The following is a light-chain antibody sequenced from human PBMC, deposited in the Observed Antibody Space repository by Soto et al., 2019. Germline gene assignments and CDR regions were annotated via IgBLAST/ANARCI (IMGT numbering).Light chain of an antibody. CDR1: QSVSSNY. V-gene: IGKV3-20*01. Sequence: EIVLTQSAGTLSLSPGERATLSCRASQSVSSNYLAWYQQKPGQAPRLLIYGASSRATGIPDRFSGSGSGTDFTLTISRLEPEDFAVYYCQHYGSSPETFGQGTKVDNK. J-gene: IGKJ1*01. CDR2: GAS. CDR3: QHYGSSPET.